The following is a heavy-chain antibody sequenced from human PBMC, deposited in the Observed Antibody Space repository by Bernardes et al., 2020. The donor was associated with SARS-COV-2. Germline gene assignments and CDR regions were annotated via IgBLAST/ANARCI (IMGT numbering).Heavy chain of an antibody. V-gene: IGHV1-69*13. Sequence: SVKVSCKTSGNTFTSYAVIWVRQAPGQGLECMGGIIPLFGTTNYAQNFQGRVTIAADESTSTVYMELSSLRSEDTAMYYCAKSGTYPDAFDIWGQGTMVTVSS. D-gene: IGHD1-26*01. CDR1: GNTFTSYA. CDR3: AKSGTYPDAFDI. CDR2: IIPLFGTT. J-gene: IGHJ3*02.